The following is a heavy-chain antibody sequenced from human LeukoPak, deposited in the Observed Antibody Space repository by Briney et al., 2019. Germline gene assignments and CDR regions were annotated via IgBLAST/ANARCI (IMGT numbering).Heavy chain of an antibody. Sequence: GSVKVSCKASGYTFTSYGISWVRQAAGQGLEWMGWISTYNGNTNYAQKLQGRVTMTTDTSTSTAYMELRSLRSDDTAVYYCARDSWFPRAFDIWGQGTMVTVSS. CDR3: ARDSWFPRAFDI. CDR2: ISTYNGNT. D-gene: IGHD6-13*01. J-gene: IGHJ3*02. V-gene: IGHV1-18*01. CDR1: GYTFTSYG.